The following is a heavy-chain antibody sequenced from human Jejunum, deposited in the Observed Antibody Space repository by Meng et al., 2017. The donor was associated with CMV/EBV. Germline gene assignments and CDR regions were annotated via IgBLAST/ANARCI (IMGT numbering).Heavy chain of an antibody. CDR2: ISHDDNYK. J-gene: IGHJ4*02. V-gene: IGHV3-30-3*01. CDR1: GLSFSSYG. CDR3: ATDYTSGYNRFFDY. Sequence: GSGLSFSSYGLHWVRQAPGRGLECVAVISHDDNYKDYADSVKGRFTVSRDNSKNTLYLQMNSLRAEDTAVYYCATDYTSGYNRFFDYWGQGTLVTVSS. D-gene: IGHD3-22*01.